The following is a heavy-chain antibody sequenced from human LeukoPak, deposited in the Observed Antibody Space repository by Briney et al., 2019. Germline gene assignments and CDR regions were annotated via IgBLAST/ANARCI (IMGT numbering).Heavy chain of an antibody. J-gene: IGHJ6*03. CDR1: GFTFSSYA. CDR2: ISSSSSYI. V-gene: IGHV3-21*01. CDR3: ARLGYCSSTSCLLNYYYYMDV. Sequence: GGSLRLSCAASGFTFSSYAMNWVRQAPGKGLEWVSSISSSSSYIYYADSVKGRFTISRDNAKNSLYLQMNSLRAEDTAVYYCARLGYCSSTSCLLNYYYYMDVWGKGTTVTVSS. D-gene: IGHD2-2*01.